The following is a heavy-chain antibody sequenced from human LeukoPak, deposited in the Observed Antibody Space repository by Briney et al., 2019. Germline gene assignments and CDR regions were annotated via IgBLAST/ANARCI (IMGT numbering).Heavy chain of an antibody. J-gene: IGHJ3*02. CDR3: VRVSGVVLDI. Sequence: PGGSLRLSCAASRFTFSTYGMHWVRQAPGKGLEWVAVIWYDGSKDYYADSVKGRFTISRDNSKNTVYLQMNSLRAEDTAVYYCVRVSGVVLDIWGQGTMVTVSS. V-gene: IGHV3-33*01. CDR2: IWYDGSKD. D-gene: IGHD3-3*01. CDR1: RFTFSTYG.